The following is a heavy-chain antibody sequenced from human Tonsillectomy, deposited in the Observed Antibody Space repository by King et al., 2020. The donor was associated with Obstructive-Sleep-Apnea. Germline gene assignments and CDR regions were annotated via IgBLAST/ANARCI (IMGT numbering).Heavy chain of an antibody. CDR1: GGSISSSSYY. CDR3: ARDRGGSSGWYIDY. V-gene: IGHV4-39*07. Sequence: QLQESGPGLVKPSETLSLTCTVSGGSISSSSYYWGWIRQPPGKGLEWIGNIYYSGSTYYSLSLKIRVTISVDTSKNQFSLKLTSVTAADTAVYYCARDRGGSSGWYIDYWGQGTLVTVSS. J-gene: IGHJ4*02. CDR2: IYYSGST. D-gene: IGHD6-19*01.